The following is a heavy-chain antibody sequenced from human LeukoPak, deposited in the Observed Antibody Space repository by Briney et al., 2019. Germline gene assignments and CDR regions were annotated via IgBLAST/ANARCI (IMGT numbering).Heavy chain of an antibody. CDR1: GGSISSYY. Sequence: ASETLSLTCTVSGGSISSYYWSWVRQPPGKGLEYIGYIYYSGSTNYNPSLKSRVTISVDTSKNQFSLRLTSVTAADTAVYYCAKEMGSHGSGNYYPFDIWGQGTMVTVSS. D-gene: IGHD3-10*01. J-gene: IGHJ3*02. CDR3: AKEMGSHGSGNYYPFDI. CDR2: IYYSGST. V-gene: IGHV4-59*12.